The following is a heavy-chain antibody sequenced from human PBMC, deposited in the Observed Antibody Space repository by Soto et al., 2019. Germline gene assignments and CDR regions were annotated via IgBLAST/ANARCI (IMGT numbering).Heavy chain of an antibody. Sequence: QVQLVQSGAEVKRPGASVKVSCKASGYTFSSFNINWVRQAPGQGLEWMGWMNPNSGNTGYAQKFQDRITLTRDTSITTAFMELSSLRSDDTAVYYCARVFSVVIDAFDIWGQGTMVTVSS. CDR1: GYTFSSFN. CDR3: ARVFSVVIDAFDI. V-gene: IGHV1-8*02. J-gene: IGHJ3*02. CDR2: MNPNSGNT. D-gene: IGHD3-10*01.